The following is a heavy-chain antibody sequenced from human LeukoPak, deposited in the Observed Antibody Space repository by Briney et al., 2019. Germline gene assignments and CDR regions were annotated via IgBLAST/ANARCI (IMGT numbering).Heavy chain of an antibody. V-gene: IGHV3-21*01. CDR3: ARDGSAWSRDY. CDR1: GFVFSPSG. D-gene: IGHD6-13*01. J-gene: IGHJ4*02. CDR2: ITSADYA. Sequence: GGSLRLSCAASGFVFSPSGMTWVRQAPGKGLEWVSTITSADYASYTDSVEGRFTISRDNARNTVYLQMNNLRVGDTALYYCARDGSAWSRDYWGQGTLVTVSS.